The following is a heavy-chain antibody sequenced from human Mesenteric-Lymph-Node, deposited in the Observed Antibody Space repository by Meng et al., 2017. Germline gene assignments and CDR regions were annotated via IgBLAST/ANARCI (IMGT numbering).Heavy chain of an antibody. V-gene: IGHV1-2*02. CDR2: INPNSGGT. CDR3: ARVKRWLQSDYYYYGMDV. J-gene: IGHJ6*02. D-gene: IGHD5-24*01. CDR1: GYTFTGYY. Sequence: SVKVSCKASGYTFTGYYMHWVRQAPGQGLEWMGWINPNSGGTNYAQKFQGRVTMTRDTSISTAYMELSRLRSDDTAVYYCARVKRWLQSDYYYYGMDVWGQETTVTVSS.